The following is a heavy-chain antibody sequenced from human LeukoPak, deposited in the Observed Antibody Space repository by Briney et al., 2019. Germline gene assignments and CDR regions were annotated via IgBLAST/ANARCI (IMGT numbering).Heavy chain of an antibody. CDR2: ISSSSSYM. Sequence: GGSLRLSCAASGFTFSSYSMNWVRQAPGKGLEWVSSISSSSSYMYYADSVKGRFTISRDNAKNSLYLQMNSLRAEDTAVYYCARDLGNPGYDSSGDGAFDIWGQGTMVTVSS. CDR3: ARDLGNPGYDSSGDGAFDI. V-gene: IGHV3-21*01. D-gene: IGHD3-22*01. J-gene: IGHJ3*02. CDR1: GFTFSSYS.